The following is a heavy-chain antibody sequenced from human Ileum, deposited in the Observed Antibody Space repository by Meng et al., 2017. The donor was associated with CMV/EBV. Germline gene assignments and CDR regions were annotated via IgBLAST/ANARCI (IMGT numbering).Heavy chain of an antibody. CDR3: ARDRLRFGDEGMDI. CDR1: GGSIDFSRYY. CDR2: VWGSGST. Sequence: QLQLQESGPGLVKPSETLSLTCTASGGSIDFSRYYWAWIRQPPGKGLEWIGSVWGSGSTYYNPSLRSRVTISQDMSKNQFSLRLTSVTAADTAVYYCARDRLRFGDEGMDIWGQGTTVTVSS. J-gene: IGHJ6*02. V-gene: IGHV4-39*07. D-gene: IGHD3-10*01.